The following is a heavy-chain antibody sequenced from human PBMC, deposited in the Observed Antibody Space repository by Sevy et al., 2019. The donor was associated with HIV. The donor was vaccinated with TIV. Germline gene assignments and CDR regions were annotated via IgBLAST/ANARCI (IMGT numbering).Heavy chain of an antibody. CDR3: AREIGGGNSF. CDR2: IKQDGSEK. J-gene: IGHJ4*02. CDR1: GFTFSSFW. D-gene: IGHD1-1*01. Sequence: GGSLRLSCAASGFTFSSFWMHWVRQAPGKGLEWVANIKQDGSEKYYVHSVKGRFTISRDNAKNSLYLQMNSLIAEDTAVYYCAREIGGGNSFWGQGTLVTVSS. V-gene: IGHV3-7*01.